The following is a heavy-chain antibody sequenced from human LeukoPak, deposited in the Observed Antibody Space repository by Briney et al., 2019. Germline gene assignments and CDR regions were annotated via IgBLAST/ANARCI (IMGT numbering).Heavy chain of an antibody. CDR1: GFTFSSYG. J-gene: IGHJ4*02. Sequence: PGRSLRLSCAASGFTFSSYGMYCVRQAPGKGLEWVALISYDGSNKYYADSVKGRFTISRDNSKNTLYLQMNSLRAEDPAVYYCAKDEIGAVAGLIDYWGQGTLVTVSS. V-gene: IGHV3-30*18. CDR2: ISYDGSNK. CDR3: AKDEIGAVAGLIDY. D-gene: IGHD6-19*01.